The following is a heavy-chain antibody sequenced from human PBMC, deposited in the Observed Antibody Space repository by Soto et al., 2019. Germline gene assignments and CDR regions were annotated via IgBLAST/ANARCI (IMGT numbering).Heavy chain of an antibody. Sequence: PGGSLRLSCAASGFTFSSYAMHWVRQAPGKGLEWVAVISYDGSNKYYADSVKGRFTISRDNSKNTLYLQMNSLRADGTAVYYCARGPSSLTRFDYWGQGTLVTVSS. V-gene: IGHV3-30-3*01. D-gene: IGHD2-2*01. CDR1: GFTFSSYA. CDR3: ARGPSSLTRFDY. CDR2: ISYDGSNK. J-gene: IGHJ4*02.